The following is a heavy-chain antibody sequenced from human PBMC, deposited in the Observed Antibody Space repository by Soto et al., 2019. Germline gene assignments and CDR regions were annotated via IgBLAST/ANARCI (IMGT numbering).Heavy chain of an antibody. J-gene: IGHJ4*02. V-gene: IGHV4-31*03. CDR2: IYYSGST. Sequence: PSETLSLTCTVSGGSISSGGYYWSWIRQHPGKGLEWIGYIYYSGSTYYNPSLKSRVTISVDTSKNQFSLKLSSVTAADTAVYYCARTPLVVVAAKVGYFDYWGQGTLVTVSS. CDR1: GGSISSGGYY. CDR3: ARTPLVVVAAKVGYFDY. D-gene: IGHD2-15*01.